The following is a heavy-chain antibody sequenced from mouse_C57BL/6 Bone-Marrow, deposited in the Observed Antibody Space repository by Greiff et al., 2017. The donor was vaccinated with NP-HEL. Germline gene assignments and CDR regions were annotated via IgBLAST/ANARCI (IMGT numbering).Heavy chain of an antibody. Sequence: VQLQESDAELVKPGASVKISCKVSGYTFTDHTIHWTKQRPEQGLEWIGYIYPRDGSTKYNEKFKGKATLTADKSSSTAYMQLNSLTSEDSAVYFCARWNFLLNYYGSSYWYFDVWGTGTTVTVSS. CDR1: GYTFTDHT. V-gene: IGHV1-78*01. CDR2: IYPRDGST. D-gene: IGHD1-1*01. CDR3: ARWNFLLNYYGSSYWYFDV. J-gene: IGHJ1*03.